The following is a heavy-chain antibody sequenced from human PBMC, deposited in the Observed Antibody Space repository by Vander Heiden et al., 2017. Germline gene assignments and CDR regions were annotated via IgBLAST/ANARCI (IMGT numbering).Heavy chain of an antibody. CDR3: ARDVRGLRH. CDR1: GFNFSRYG. J-gene: IGHJ4*02. Sequence: GFNFSRYGMDWVRQAPGKGLEWVAVIYYDGTNKNYADSVKGRFTISRDNSKNTLYLQMNNLRVEDTAVYYGARDVRGLRHWGQGTLVTVSS. D-gene: IGHD3-10*02. V-gene: IGHV3-33*01. CDR2: IYYDGTNK.